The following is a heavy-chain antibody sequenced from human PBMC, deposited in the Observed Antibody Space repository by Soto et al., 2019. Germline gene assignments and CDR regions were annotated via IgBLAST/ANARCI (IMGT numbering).Heavy chain of an antibody. D-gene: IGHD5-12*01. CDR3: ARVPEATGPPPFDY. V-gene: IGHV1-3*01. J-gene: IGHJ4*02. CDR2: INAGNGNT. CDR1: GYTFTSYA. Sequence: ASVKVSCKASGYTFTSYAMHWVRQAPGQRLEWMGWINAGNGNTKYSQKFQGRVTITRDTSASTAYMELSSLRSEDTAVYYCARVPEATGPPPFDYWGQGTLVTVSS.